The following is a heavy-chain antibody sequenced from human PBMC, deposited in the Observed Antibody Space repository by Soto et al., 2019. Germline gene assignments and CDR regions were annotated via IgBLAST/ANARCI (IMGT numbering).Heavy chain of an antibody. V-gene: IGHV1-69*02. Sequence: SVKVSCKASGGTFSSYTISWVRQAPGQGLEWMGRIIPILGIANYAQKFQGRVTITADKSTSTAYMELSSLRSEDTAVYYCAGYGDSSAEYFQHWGQGTLVTVS. CDR1: GGTFSSYT. CDR2: IIPILGIA. J-gene: IGHJ1*01. CDR3: AGYGDSSAEYFQH. D-gene: IGHD4-17*01.